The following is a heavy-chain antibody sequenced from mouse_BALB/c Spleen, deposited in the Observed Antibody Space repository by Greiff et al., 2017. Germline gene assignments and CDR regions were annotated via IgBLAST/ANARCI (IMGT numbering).Heavy chain of an antibody. Sequence: EVKVEESGPSLVKPSQTLSLTCSVTGDSITSGYWNWIRKFPGNKLEYMGYISYSGSTYYNPSLKSRISITRDTSKNQYYLQLNSVTTEDTATYYCARFVYYYGSSYAMDYWGQGTSVTVSS. CDR3: ARFVYYYGSSYAMDY. CDR2: ISYSGST. V-gene: IGHV3-8*02. D-gene: IGHD1-1*01. J-gene: IGHJ4*01. CDR1: GDSITSGY.